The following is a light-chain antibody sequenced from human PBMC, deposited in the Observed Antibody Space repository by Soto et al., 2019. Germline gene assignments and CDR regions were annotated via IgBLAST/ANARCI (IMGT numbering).Light chain of an antibody. CDR2: KAS. V-gene: IGKV1-5*03. CDR3: QQYNTYRA. J-gene: IGKJ1*01. CDR1: QTISSW. Sequence: DLPMTQSPSTLSASVGDRVNITCRASQTISSWLAWHQPKPGKAPKLLIYKASTLESGVPSRFSGSGSGTEFTLTIRSLKPDDFATYYCQQYNTYRAFGQGTKVDIK.